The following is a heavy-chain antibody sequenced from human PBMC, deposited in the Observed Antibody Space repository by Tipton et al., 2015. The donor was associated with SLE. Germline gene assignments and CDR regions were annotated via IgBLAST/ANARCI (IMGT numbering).Heavy chain of an antibody. CDR1: GGSISSSY. CDR3: ARGMVTWRGAILGVDV. Sequence: LRLSCSVSGGSISSSYWIWIRQPPGKGLEWIGYISDGGGTNYNPSLRRRVTTSVDPAKNQFSLKLTSVTAADTAVYYCARGMVTWRGAILGVDVWGQGTTVNVSS. V-gene: IGHV4-59*08. CDR2: ISDGGGT. J-gene: IGHJ6*02. D-gene: IGHD2-21*02.